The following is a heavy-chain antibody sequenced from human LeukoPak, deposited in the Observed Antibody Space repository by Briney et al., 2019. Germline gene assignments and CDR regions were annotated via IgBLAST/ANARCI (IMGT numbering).Heavy chain of an antibody. V-gene: IGHV1-69*04. CDR2: IIPILGIA. Sequence: SVKVSCKASGYTFTSYYMHWVRQAPGQGLEWMGRIIPILGIANYAQKFQGRVTITADKSTSTAYMELSSLRSEDTAVYYCARGMVVPASDAFDIWGQGTMVTVSS. J-gene: IGHJ3*02. D-gene: IGHD2-2*01. CDR1: GYTFTSYY. CDR3: ARGMVVPASDAFDI.